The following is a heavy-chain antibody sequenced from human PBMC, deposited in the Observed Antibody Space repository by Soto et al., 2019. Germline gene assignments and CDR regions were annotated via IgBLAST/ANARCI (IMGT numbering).Heavy chain of an antibody. CDR2: IYYSGST. Sequence: SETLSLTCTVSGGSISSYCWRWIRQPPEKGLEWIGYIYYSGSTNYNPSLKSRVTISVDTSKNQFSLKLSSVTAADTAVYYCASTFMGYYYYYMDVWGKGTTVTVSS. V-gene: IGHV4-59*01. D-gene: IGHD1-26*01. CDR1: GGSISSYC. J-gene: IGHJ6*03. CDR3: ASTFMGYYYYYMDV.